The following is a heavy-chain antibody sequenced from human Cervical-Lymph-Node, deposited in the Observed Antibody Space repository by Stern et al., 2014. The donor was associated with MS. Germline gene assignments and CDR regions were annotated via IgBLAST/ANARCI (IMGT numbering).Heavy chain of an antibody. CDR3: AGDSSSWYAIDY. CDR1: GFTFSSYS. Sequence: VQLVQSGGGLVQPGGSLRLSCAASGFTFSSYSMNWVRQAPGKGLEWVSCISSSSSSIYYAESVKGRFTISRDNAKNSLYLQMNSLRAEDTAVYYCAGDSSSWYAIDYWGQGTLVTVSS. J-gene: IGHJ4*02. D-gene: IGHD6-13*01. V-gene: IGHV3-21*01. CDR2: ISSSSSSI.